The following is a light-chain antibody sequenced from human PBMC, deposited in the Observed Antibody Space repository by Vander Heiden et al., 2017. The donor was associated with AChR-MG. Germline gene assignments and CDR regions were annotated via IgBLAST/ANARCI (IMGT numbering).Light chain of an antibody. V-gene: IGKV1-39*01. Sequence: DIKMTQSPSSLSASVGDRVTITCRASQSISSYLNWYQQKPGKAPKLLIYAASSSQSGVPSRFSGSGSGTDFTLTISSLQPEDFATYYCQQSNSSPITFGQGTRLEIK. CDR2: AAS. CDR1: QSISSY. CDR3: QQSNSSPIT. J-gene: IGKJ5*01.